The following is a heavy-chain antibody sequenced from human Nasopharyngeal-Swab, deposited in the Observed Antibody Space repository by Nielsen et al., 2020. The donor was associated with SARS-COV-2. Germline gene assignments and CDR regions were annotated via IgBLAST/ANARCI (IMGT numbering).Heavy chain of an antibody. V-gene: IGHV3-21*01. CDR3: AREVGYCSSTSCYMDY. CDR1: GFTFSSYS. J-gene: IGHJ4*02. CDR2: ISSSSSYI. Sequence: GGSLRLSCAASGFTFSSYSVNWVRQAPGKGLEWVSSISSSSSYIYYADSVKGRFTISRDNAKNSLYLQMNSLRAEDTAVYYCAREVGYCSSTSCYMDYWGQGTLVTVSS. D-gene: IGHD2-2*02.